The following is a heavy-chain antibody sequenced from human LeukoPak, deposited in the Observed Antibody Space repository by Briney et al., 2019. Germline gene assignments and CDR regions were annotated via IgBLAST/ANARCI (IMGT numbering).Heavy chain of an antibody. CDR1: GFTFNNYA. J-gene: IGHJ4*02. CDR3: AKGASPFDY. CDR2: VSGSGYST. Sequence: PGGSLRLSCAASGFTFNNYAMSWVRQAPGQGLEWVSAVSGSGYSTYYADSVKGRFTISRDISKNTLYLQMNSLRAEDTAIYYCAKGASPFDYLGQGTLVTVSS. V-gene: IGHV3-23*01.